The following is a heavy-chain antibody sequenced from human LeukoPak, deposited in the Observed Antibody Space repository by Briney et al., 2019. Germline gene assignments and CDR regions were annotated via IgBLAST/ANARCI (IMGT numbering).Heavy chain of an antibody. V-gene: IGHV3-53*01. CDR2: IYSGGST. J-gene: IGHJ4*02. CDR1: GGSISSYY. Sequence: ETLSLTCTVSGGSISSYYWSWIRQPPGKGLEWISVIYSGGSTHYADSVKGRFTISRDNSKNTLFLQMNSLRAEDTAVYYCAKEEQQFDYFDYWGQGTLVTVSS. CDR3: AKEEQQFDYFDY. D-gene: IGHD6-6*01.